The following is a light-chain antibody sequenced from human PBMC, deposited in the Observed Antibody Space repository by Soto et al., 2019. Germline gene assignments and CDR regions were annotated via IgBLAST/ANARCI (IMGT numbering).Light chain of an antibody. CDR3: HQYESYTPYT. J-gene: IGKJ2*01. Sequence: DIQMTQSPSALSASLGDRVTITCRASHSIDTWLAWYQQRPGKAPNLLIYDASSLASGVPSRFSGGGSGTEFTLTISNLQPDDFGTYYCHQYESYTPYTIGQGTKVEIK. CDR2: DAS. V-gene: IGKV1-5*01. CDR1: HSIDTW.